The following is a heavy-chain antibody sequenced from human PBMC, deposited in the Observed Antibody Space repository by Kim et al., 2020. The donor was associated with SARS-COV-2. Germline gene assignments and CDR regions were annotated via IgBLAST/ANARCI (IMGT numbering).Heavy chain of an antibody. Sequence: SETLSLTCAVYGGSFSGYYWSWIRQPPGKGLEWIGEINHSGSTNYNPSLKSRVTISVDTSKNQFSLKLSSVTAADTAVYYCAIGVKVAATPRYYGMDVWGQGTTVTVSS. V-gene: IGHV4-34*01. J-gene: IGHJ6*02. CDR1: GGSFSGYY. CDR2: INHSGST. CDR3: AIGVKVAATPRYYGMDV. D-gene: IGHD2-15*01.